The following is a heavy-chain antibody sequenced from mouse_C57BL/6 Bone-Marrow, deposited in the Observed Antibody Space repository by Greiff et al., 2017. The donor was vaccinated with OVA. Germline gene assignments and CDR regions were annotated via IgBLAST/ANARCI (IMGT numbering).Heavy chain of an antibody. CDR1: GYSFTGYY. V-gene: IGHV1-42*01. CDR3: ARLGYAMDY. Sequence: VQLQQSGPELVKPGASVKISCKASGYSFTGYYMNWVKQSPEKSLEWIGEINPSTGGTTYNQKFKAKATLTVDKSSSTAYMQLKSLTSEDSAVYYCARLGYAMDYWGQGTSVTVSS. J-gene: IGHJ4*01. CDR2: INPSTGGT.